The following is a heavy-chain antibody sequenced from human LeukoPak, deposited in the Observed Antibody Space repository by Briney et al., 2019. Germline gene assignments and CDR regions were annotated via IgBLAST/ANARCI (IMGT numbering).Heavy chain of an antibody. CDR1: GGSISSYY. CDR2: IHHSGIT. D-gene: IGHD3-16*01. CDR3: ARGSDYVWGR. V-gene: IGHV4-59*04. J-gene: IGHJ4*02. Sequence: SETLSLTCTVSGGSISSYYWSWIRQPPGKGLEWIGEIHHSGITNYNPSLKSRVTMSVDTSKNQFSLHLSSVTAADTAVYHCARGSDYVWGRWGQGTLVTVSS.